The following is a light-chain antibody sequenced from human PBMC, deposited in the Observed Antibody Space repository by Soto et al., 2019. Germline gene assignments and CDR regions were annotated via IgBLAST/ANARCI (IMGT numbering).Light chain of an antibody. CDR1: SSNIGSNY. CDR3: AAWDDSLTGHVV. Sequence: QSVLTQPPSASGTPGQRVTISCSGSSSNIGSNYVYWYQQVPGTAPKVVIYRDNQRPSGVPDRFSGSKSGTSASLAIRGLRSEDEADYYCAAWDDSLTGHVVFGGGTKLTVL. J-gene: IGLJ2*01. V-gene: IGLV1-47*01. CDR2: RDN.